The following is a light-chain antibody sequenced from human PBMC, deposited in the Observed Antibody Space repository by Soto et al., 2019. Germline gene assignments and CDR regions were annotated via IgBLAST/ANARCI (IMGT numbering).Light chain of an antibody. CDR1: SSDVGTYKY. V-gene: IGLV2-14*01. Sequence: QSALTQPASVSGSPGQSITISCTGTSSDVGTYKYVSWYQQLPGKAPKLMIYEVSNRPSGVSNRFSGSKSGNTAFLTISELQAEDEADYYCSSYTSRSTPVFGGGTKLTVL. J-gene: IGLJ2*01. CDR3: SSYTSRSTPV. CDR2: EVS.